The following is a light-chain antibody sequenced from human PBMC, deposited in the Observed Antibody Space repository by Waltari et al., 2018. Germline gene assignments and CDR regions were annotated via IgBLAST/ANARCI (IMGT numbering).Light chain of an antibody. V-gene: IGLV2-8*01. Sequence: QSALTQPPSASGSPGQSVTISCTGTSSDVGGYHYVSWYQQHPGKAPKLILYGVGQRPSGVPARFPGSKSGNTASLTVSGLQAEDEADYYCSSFAGTNNFVVFGGGTKLTV. CDR1: SSDVGGYHY. J-gene: IGLJ2*01. CDR3: SSFAGTNNFVV. CDR2: GVG.